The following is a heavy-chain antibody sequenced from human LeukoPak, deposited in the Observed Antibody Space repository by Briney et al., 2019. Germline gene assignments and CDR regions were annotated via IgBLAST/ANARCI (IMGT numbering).Heavy chain of an antibody. Sequence: GGSLRLSCAASGFTFSSYGMNWVRQAPGKGLEWVAVISYDGSNKYYADSVKGRFTISRDNSKNTLYLQMDSLRAEDTALYYCAKNGYDYRYGYSAFDIWGQGTMVTVSS. CDR2: ISYDGSNK. D-gene: IGHD5-18*01. CDR1: GFTFSSYG. CDR3: AKNGYDYRYGYSAFDI. V-gene: IGHV3-30*18. J-gene: IGHJ3*02.